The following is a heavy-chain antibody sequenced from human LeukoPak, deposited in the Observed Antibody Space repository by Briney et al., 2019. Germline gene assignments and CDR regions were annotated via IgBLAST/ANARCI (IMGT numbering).Heavy chain of an antibody. CDR3: ARGRRNMDV. CDR1: GDTVSSNTAG. J-gene: IGHJ6*03. V-gene: IGHV6-1*01. Sequence: SQTLSLTCAISGDTVSSNTAGWSWIRQSPSRGLEWLGRTYYRSKWYNDYAVSVRSRISINPDTSKNQFSLQLNSVTPEDTAVYYCARGRRNMDVWGKGTTVTISS. CDR2: TYYRSKWYN.